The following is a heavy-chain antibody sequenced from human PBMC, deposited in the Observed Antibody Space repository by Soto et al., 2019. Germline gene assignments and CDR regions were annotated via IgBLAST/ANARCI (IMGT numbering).Heavy chain of an antibody. Sequence: EVQLLESGGGLVQPGGSLRLSCAASGFTFSSYAMSWVRQAPGKGLEWVSAISGSGGSTYYADSVKGRFTISRDNSKNTLYLQMHRLRAADTAVYYCAKDLRIVVWPSFDYWGQGTMVTVSS. CDR1: GFTFSSYA. V-gene: IGHV3-23*01. D-gene: IGHD3-22*01. CDR3: AKDLRIVVWPSFDY. J-gene: IGHJ4*02. CDR2: ISGSGGST.